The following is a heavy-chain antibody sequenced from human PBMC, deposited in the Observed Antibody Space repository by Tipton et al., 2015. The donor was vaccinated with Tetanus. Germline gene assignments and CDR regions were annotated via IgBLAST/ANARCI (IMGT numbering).Heavy chain of an antibody. D-gene: IGHD2-8*01. CDR3: ARRLIQNWFDP. J-gene: IGHJ5*02. CDR1: GGSIRSGGYY. Sequence: TLSLTCTVSGGSIRSGGYYWTWIRQHLERGLEWIGYIYYTGNTYHNPSLKSRVTISVDTSKNQFSLKLTSLTAADTAVYYCARRLIQNWFDPWGQGTLITVSS. CDR2: IYYTGNT. V-gene: IGHV4-31*03.